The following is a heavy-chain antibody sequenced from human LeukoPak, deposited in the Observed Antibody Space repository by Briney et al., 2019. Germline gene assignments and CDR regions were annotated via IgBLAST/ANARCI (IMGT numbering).Heavy chain of an antibody. CDR3: ARDIAPSGQWLFDY. D-gene: IGHD6-19*01. CDR1: GGTFSSYA. V-gene: IGHV1-69*04. J-gene: IGHJ4*02. CDR2: IIPILGIA. Sequence: SVKVSCKASGGTFSSYAISWVRQAPGQGLEWMGRIIPILGIANYARKFQGRVTITADKSTSTAYMELSSLRSEDTAVYYCARDIAPSGQWLFDYWGQGTLVTVSS.